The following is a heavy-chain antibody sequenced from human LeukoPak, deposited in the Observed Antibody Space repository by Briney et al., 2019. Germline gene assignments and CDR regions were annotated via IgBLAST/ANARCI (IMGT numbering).Heavy chain of an antibody. CDR3: ARVPMGASYYYMDV. Sequence: KSSETLSLTCTVSGASISRGGYYWSWIRQHPGKGLEWIGYIYHLGSTYYNPSLKSRLTISIDTSKNQFSLNLRSVTAADTAMYYCARVPMGASYYYMDVWGKGTSVTVSS. CDR2: IYHLGST. CDR1: GASISRGGYY. J-gene: IGHJ6*03. D-gene: IGHD1-26*01. V-gene: IGHV4-31*03.